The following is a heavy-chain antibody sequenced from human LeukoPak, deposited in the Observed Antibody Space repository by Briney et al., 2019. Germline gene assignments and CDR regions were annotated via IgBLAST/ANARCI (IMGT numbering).Heavy chain of an antibody. CDR3: ARGEGCSSTSCPSTHTSSYYYYYMDV. CDR2: IYYTGST. D-gene: IGHD2-2*01. CDR1: GGSISSSY. Sequence: PSETLSLTCTVSGGSISSSYWSWIRQPPGKGLEWIGYIYYTGSTTYNPSLKSRVTISVDTSKNQFSLKLRSVTAADTAVYYCARGEGCSSTSCPSTHTSSYYYYYMDVWGKGTTVTVSS. V-gene: IGHV4-59*01. J-gene: IGHJ6*03.